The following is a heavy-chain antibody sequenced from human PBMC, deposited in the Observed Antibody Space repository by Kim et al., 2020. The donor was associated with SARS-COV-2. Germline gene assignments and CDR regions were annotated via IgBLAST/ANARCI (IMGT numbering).Heavy chain of an antibody. J-gene: IGHJ3*02. V-gene: IGHV4-38-2*02. CDR2: IYHSGST. Sequence: SETLSLTCTVSGYSISSGYYWGWIRQPPGKGLEWIGSIYHSGSTYYNPSLKSRVTISVDTSKNQFSLKLSSVTAADTAVYYCARDPVRGVIIDDAFDIWGQGTMVTVSS. CDR3: ARDPVRGVIIDDAFDI. D-gene: IGHD3-10*01. CDR1: GYSISSGYY.